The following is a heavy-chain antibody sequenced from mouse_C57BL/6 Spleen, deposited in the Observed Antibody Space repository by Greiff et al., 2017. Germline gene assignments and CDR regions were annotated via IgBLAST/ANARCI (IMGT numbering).Heavy chain of an antibody. CDR2: ISDGGSYT. CDR3: ARDEGYDDGFAY. Sequence: EVKLVESGGGLVKPGGSLKLSCAASGFTFSSYAMSWVRQTPEKRLEWVATISDGGSYTYYPDNVKGRFTISRDNAKNNLYLQMSHLKSEDTAMYYFARDEGYDDGFAYWGQGTLVTVSA. CDR1: GFTFSSYA. J-gene: IGHJ3*01. D-gene: IGHD2-2*01. V-gene: IGHV5-4*01.